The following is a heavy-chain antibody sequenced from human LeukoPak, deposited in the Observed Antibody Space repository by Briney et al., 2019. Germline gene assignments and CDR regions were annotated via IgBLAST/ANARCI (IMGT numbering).Heavy chain of an antibody. CDR2: INPNSGGT. Sequence: ASVKVSCKASGYTFTGYYMHWVRQAPGQGLEWMGWINPNSGGTNYAQKFQGRVTMTRDTSISTAYMELSRLRSDDTDVYYCARDRAVATIGGVDYWGQGTLVTVSP. D-gene: IGHD5-12*01. CDR1: GYTFTGYY. J-gene: IGHJ4*02. CDR3: ARDRAVATIGGVDY. V-gene: IGHV1-2*02.